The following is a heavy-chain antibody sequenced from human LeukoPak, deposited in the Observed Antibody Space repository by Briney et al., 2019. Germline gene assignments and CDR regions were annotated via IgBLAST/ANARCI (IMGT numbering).Heavy chain of an antibody. V-gene: IGHV3-21*01. CDR2: ISGTSSYI. Sequence: GGSLRLSCAASEFTFSSHSMNWVRQAPGKGLEWVSSISGTSSYINYADSVKGRFTISRDNAKNSLYLQMNSLRAEDTAVYYCARGRVRGWSNVDYWGQGTLVTVSS. CDR1: EFTFSSHS. CDR3: ARGRVRGWSNVDY. D-gene: IGHD6-19*01. J-gene: IGHJ4*02.